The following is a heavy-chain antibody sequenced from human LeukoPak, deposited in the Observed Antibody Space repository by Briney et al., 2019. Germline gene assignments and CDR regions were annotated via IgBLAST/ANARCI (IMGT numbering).Heavy chain of an antibody. V-gene: IGHV4-38-2*02. CDR1: GYSISSGYY. CDR2: IYHSGST. Sequence: SETLSLTCTVSGYSISSGYYWGWIRQPPGKGLEWIGSIYHSGSTYYNPSLKSRVTISVDTSKNQFSLKLSSVTAADTAVYYCARAPGPPKSAAFDIWGQGTMVTVSS. CDR3: ARAPGPPKSAAFDI. J-gene: IGHJ3*02.